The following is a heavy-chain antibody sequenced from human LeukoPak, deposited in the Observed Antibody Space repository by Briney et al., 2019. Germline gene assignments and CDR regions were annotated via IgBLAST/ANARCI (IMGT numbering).Heavy chain of an antibody. CDR1: GFTFSSYA. V-gene: IGHV3-23*01. J-gene: IGHJ4*02. Sequence: GGALRLSCAASGFTFSSYAMSWVRQAPGKGLEWVSAISGSGGSTYYADSVKGRFTISRDNAKNSLYLQMNSLRAEDTALYYCAKDTTLTPSGYCSSTSCYARGYFDYWGQGTLVTVSS. D-gene: IGHD2-2*01. CDR2: ISGSGGST. CDR3: AKDTTLTPSGYCSSTSCYARGYFDY.